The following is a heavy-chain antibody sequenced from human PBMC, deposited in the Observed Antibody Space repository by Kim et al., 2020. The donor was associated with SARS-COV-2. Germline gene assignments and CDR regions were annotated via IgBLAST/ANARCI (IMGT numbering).Heavy chain of an antibody. V-gene: IGHV4-34*01. CDR2: INHSGST. CDR1: GGSFSGYY. D-gene: IGHD5-18*01. Sequence: SETLSLTCAVYGGSFSGYYWSWIRQPPGKGLEWIGEINHSGSTNYNPSLKSRVTISVDTSKNQFSLKLSSVTAADTAVYYCARGRYSYGPNAAGFDYWGQGTLVTVSS. J-gene: IGHJ4*02. CDR3: ARGRYSYGPNAAGFDY.